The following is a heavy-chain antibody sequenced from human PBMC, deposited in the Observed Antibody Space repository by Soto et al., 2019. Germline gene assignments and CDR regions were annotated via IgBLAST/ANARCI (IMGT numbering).Heavy chain of an antibody. Sequence: SETLSLTCTVSGGSISSGGYYWSWVRKHPGKGLEWIGYIYYSGSTYYNPSLKSRVTISVDTSKNQFSLKLSSVTAADTAVYYCARGQDYYGSGSPWQIYDYWGQGTLVTVSS. J-gene: IGHJ4*02. D-gene: IGHD3-10*01. V-gene: IGHV4-31*03. CDR2: IYYSGST. CDR3: ARGQDYYGSGSPWQIYDY. CDR1: GGSISSGGYY.